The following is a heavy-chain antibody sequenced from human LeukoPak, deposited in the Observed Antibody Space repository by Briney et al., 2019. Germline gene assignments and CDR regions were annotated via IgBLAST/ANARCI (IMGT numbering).Heavy chain of an antibody. CDR1: GFTFSSYA. D-gene: IGHD2-8*01. CDR3: ARATRDIVLMVYATEIDY. J-gene: IGHJ4*02. Sequence: GGSLRLSCAASGFTFSSYAMHWVRQAPGKGLEWVAVISYDGSNKYYADSVKGRFTISRDNSKNTLYLQMNSLRAEDTAAYYCARATRDIVLMVYATEIDYWGQGTLVTVSS. CDR2: ISYDGSNK. V-gene: IGHV3-30-3*01.